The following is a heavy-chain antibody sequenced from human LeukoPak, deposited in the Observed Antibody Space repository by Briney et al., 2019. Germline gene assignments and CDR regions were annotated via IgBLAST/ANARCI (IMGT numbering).Heavy chain of an antibody. D-gene: IGHD2-2*01. Sequence: SETLPLTCTVSGGSISSYFWSWIRQPPGKGLEWIGYIYYSGTTNYNPSLKSRVTISVDTSKNQFSLKLSSVTAADTAVYYCARSPRDQDAFGIWGQGTTVTVSS. V-gene: IGHV4-59*01. CDR3: ARSPRDQDAFGI. CDR1: GGSISSYF. J-gene: IGHJ3*02. CDR2: IYYSGTT.